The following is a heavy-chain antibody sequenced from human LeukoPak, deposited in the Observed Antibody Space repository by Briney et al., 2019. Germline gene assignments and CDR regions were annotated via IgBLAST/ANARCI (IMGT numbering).Heavy chain of an antibody. V-gene: IGHV3-66*01. CDR1: GFTFRTYH. D-gene: IGHD2-8*01. CDR2: IFSHGET. J-gene: IGHJ4*02. Sequence: PTGVSLRLSCGASGFTFRTYHMNWVRQAPGKGLEWVSLIFSHGETSYADSVKGRFTISRDNSKNTLYLQMNGLRVEDTAVYYCARDPPAVSINTYAWGQGTLVTVSS. CDR3: ARDPPAVSINTYA.